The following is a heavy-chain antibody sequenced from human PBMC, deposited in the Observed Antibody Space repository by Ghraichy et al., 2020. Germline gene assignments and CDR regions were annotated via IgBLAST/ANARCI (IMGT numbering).Heavy chain of an antibody. D-gene: IGHD3-22*01. CDR1: GGSISSYY. CDR2: IYYSGST. J-gene: IGHJ4*02. Sequence: SETLSLTCTVSGGSISSYYWSWIRQPPGKGLEWIGYIYYSGSTNYNPSLKSRVTISVDTSKNQFSLKLSSVTAADTAVYYCAREVDYYDSSGYYYLFDYWGQGTLVTVSS. V-gene: IGHV4-59*01. CDR3: AREVDYYDSSGYYYLFDY.